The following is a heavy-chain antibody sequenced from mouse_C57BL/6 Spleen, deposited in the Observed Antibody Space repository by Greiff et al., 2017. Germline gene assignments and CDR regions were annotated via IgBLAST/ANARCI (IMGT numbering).Heavy chain of an antibody. CDR2: IYPGNSDT. CDR1: GYTFTSYW. V-gene: IGHV1-5*01. Sequence: EVKLMESGTVLARPGASVKMSCKTSGYTFTSYWMPWVKQRPGQGLEWIGAIYPGNSDTSYNQTFKGRANLTADTSAITAYMGLSSLTKEDSAVYYGTRSPSWFAYGGQGTLVTVSA. J-gene: IGHJ3*01. CDR3: TRSPSWFAY.